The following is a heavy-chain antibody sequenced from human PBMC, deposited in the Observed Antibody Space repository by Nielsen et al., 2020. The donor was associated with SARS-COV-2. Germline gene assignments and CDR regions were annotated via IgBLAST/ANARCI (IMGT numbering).Heavy chain of an antibody. CDR1: GFTFSNAW. CDR2: IKSKTDGGAT. Sequence: GESLKISCAASGFTFSNAWMSWVRQAPGKGLEWVGRIKSKTDGGATDYAAPVKGRFTISRDDSKNTLYLQMNSLKTEDTAVYYCTTDRYDMDVWGQGTTVTVSS. CDR3: TTDRYDMDV. V-gene: IGHV3-15*01. J-gene: IGHJ6*02.